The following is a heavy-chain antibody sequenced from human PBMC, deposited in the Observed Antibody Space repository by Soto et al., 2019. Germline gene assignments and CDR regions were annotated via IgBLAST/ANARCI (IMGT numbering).Heavy chain of an antibody. CDR2: IYYSGST. Sequence: PSETLSLTCTVSGGSISSYYWSWIRQPPGKGLEWIGYIYYSGSTNYNPSLKSRVTISVDTSKNQFSLKLSSVTAADTAVYYCARGAGYDFWSGYRDNWFDPWGQGTLVTVS. V-gene: IGHV4-59*01. J-gene: IGHJ5*02. CDR1: GGSISSYY. CDR3: ARGAGYDFWSGYRDNWFDP. D-gene: IGHD3-3*01.